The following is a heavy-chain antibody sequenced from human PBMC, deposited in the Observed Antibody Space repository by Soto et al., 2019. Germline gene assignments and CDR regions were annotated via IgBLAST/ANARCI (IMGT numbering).Heavy chain of an antibody. CDR2: IYHSGST. CDR1: GGSISSSNW. CDR3: ARDPGDGDSECYYYYGMDV. Sequence: QVQLQESGPGLVKPSGTLSLTCAVSGGSISSSNWWSWVRQPPGKGLEWIGEIYHSGSTNYNPSLKSRVTISLDKSKKQFSLKLSSVTAADTAVYYCARDPGDGDSECYYYYGMDVWGQGTTVTVSS. J-gene: IGHJ6*02. V-gene: IGHV4-4*02. D-gene: IGHD4-17*01.